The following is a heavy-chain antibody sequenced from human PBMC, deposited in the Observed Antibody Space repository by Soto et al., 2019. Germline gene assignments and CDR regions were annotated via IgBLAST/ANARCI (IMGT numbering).Heavy chain of an antibody. CDR2: ISYDGSNK. CDR1: GFTFSSYA. V-gene: IGHV3-30*04. J-gene: IGHJ3*02. D-gene: IGHD2-21*02. CDR3: ERAAYCGGDCRDAFDI. Sequence: GGSLRLSCVASGFTFSSYAMHWVRQAPGKGLEWVAVISYDGSNKYYADSVKGRFTISRDNSKNTLYLQMNSLRGEDTAVYYCERAAYCGGDCRDAFDIWGQGTMVTVSS.